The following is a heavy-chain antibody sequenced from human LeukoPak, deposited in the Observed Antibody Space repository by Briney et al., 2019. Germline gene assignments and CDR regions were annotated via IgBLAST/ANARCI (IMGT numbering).Heavy chain of an antibody. D-gene: IGHD3-16*01. CDR1: GGSFSGYY. CDR3: ARARGSDFDY. Sequence: SETLSLTCAVYGGSFSGYYWSWIRQHPGKGLEWIGYIYYSGSTYYNPSLKSRVTISVDTSKNQFSLKLSSVTAADTAVYYCARARGSDFDYWGQGTLVTVSS. V-gene: IGHV4-31*11. CDR2: IYYSGST. J-gene: IGHJ4*02.